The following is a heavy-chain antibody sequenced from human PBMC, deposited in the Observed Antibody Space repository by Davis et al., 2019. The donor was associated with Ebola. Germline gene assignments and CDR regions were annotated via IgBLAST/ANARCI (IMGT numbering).Heavy chain of an antibody. CDR1: GFTGLTFNGYG. J-gene: IGHJ4*02. D-gene: IGHD2-8*01. Sequence: GESLKISCAASGFTGLTFNGYGMHWVRQAPGKGLEWVAIIRNDETTKYYADSVKGRFTISRDNSKNTLYLQMNSLRAEDTAVYYCARDWITNLKYWGQGTLATVSS. CDR3: ARDWITNLKY. V-gene: IGHV3-30*02. CDR2: IRNDETTK.